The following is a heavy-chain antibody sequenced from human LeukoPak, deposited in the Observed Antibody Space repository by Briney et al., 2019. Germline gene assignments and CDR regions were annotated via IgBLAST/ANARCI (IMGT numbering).Heavy chain of an antibody. J-gene: IGHJ4*02. CDR3: ARAPCSSTSCPDY. Sequence: GGSLRLSCAASGFTFSDYYMSWIRQAPGKGLDWVSYISSSGSTIYYADSVKGRFTISRDNAKNSLYLQMNSLRAEDTAVYYCARAPCSSTSCPDYWGQGTLVTVSS. CDR1: GFTFSDYY. CDR2: ISSSGSTI. V-gene: IGHV3-11*01. D-gene: IGHD2-2*01.